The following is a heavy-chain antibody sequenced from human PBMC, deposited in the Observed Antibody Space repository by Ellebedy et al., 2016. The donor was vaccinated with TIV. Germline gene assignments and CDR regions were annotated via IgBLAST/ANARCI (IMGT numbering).Heavy chain of an antibody. CDR2: IKQDGSEM. Sequence: PGGSLRLSCAASGFTFSTYWMHWVRQAPGKGLEWVAYIKQDGSEMDYVDSVKGRFTISRDNTKNSLYLQMNSLRAEDTALYYCVKRHGDSGTYWGQGTLVTVSS. CDR3: VKRHGDSGTY. J-gene: IGHJ4*02. V-gene: IGHV3-7*03. D-gene: IGHD3-10*01. CDR1: GFTFSTYW.